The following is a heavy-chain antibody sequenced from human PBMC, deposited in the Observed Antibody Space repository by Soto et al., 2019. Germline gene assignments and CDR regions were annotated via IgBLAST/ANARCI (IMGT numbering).Heavy chain of an antibody. CDR3: ARPTTLQRNEHYGMDV. CDR1: GFTFSSYA. D-gene: IGHD1-1*01. J-gene: IGHJ6*02. V-gene: IGHV5-10-1*01. Sequence: GGSLRLSCAASGFTFSSYAMSWVRQMPGKGLEWMGRIDPSDSYTNYSPSFQGHVTISADKSISTAYLQWSSLKASDTAMYYCARPTTLQRNEHYGMDVWGQGTTVTVSS. CDR2: IDPSDSYT.